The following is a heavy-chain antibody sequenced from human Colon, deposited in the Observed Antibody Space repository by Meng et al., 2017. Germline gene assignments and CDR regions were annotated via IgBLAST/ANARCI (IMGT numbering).Heavy chain of an antibody. Sequence: QVQWQGSGPGLGRPSETLCLTCNGAVGSVSSDSFYWSWIRQPPGKGLEWIGLIHYSGSRNYNPSLKSRVTMSVDTSKNQVSMRLTSVTAADTAVYYCARFYGSGTFEVHDYWGQGTLVTVSS. CDR3: ARFYGSGTFEVHDY. J-gene: IGHJ4*02. CDR1: VGSVSSDSFY. CDR2: IHYSGSR. V-gene: IGHV4-61*01. D-gene: IGHD3-10*01.